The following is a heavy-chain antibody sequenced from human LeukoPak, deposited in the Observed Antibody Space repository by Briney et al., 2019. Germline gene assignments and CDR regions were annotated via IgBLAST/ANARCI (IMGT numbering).Heavy chain of an antibody. CDR2: INPSGGST. D-gene: IGHD2-2*01. J-gene: IGHJ6*02. CDR1: GYTFTSYY. V-gene: IGHV1-46*01. Sequence: ASVKVSCKASGYTFTSYYMHWVRQAPGQGLEWMGIINPSGGSTTYAQQFQGRVTMTRDTSTSTVYMELSSLRSEDTAVYFCARDVLYCSSTSCYSYGMDVWGQGTTVTVSS. CDR3: ARDVLYCSSTSCYSYGMDV.